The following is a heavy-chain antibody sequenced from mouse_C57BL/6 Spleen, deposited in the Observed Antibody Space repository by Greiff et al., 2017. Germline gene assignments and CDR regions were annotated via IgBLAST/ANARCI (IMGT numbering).Heavy chain of an antibody. CDR2: IYPGDGDT. CDR3: ARLGGNYGYFDV. V-gene: IGHV1-82*01. D-gene: IGHD2-1*01. J-gene: IGHJ1*03. Sequence: QVQLKESGPELVKPGASVKISCKASGYAFSSSWMNWVKQRPGKGLEWIGRIYPGDGDTNYNGKFKGKATLTADKSSSTAYMQLSSLTSEDSAVYFCARLGGNYGYFDVWGTGTTVTVSS. CDR1: GYAFSSSW.